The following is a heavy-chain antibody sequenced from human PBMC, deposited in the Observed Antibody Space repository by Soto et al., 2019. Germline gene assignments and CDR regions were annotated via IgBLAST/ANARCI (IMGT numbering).Heavy chain of an antibody. J-gene: IGHJ4*02. CDR1: GGSISSSSYY. D-gene: IGHD3-3*01. V-gene: IGHV4-39*01. Sequence: SETLSLTCTVSGGSISSSSYYWGWIRQPPGKGLEWIGSIYYSGSTYYNPSLKSRVTISVDTSKNQFSLKLSSVTAADTAVYYCARTPRRSGQYYFDYWGQGTLVTVSS. CDR3: ARTPRRSGQYYFDY. CDR2: IYYSGST.